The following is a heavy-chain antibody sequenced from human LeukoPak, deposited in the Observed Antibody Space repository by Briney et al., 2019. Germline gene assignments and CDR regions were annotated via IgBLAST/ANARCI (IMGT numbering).Heavy chain of an antibody. CDR1: GDSVSSNGVA. D-gene: IGHD6-13*01. J-gene: IGHJ4*02. CDR3: ARDGGRIAAAPPLDY. V-gene: IGHV6-1*01. CDR2: TYYRSKWYN. Sequence: SQTLSLTCAISGDSVSSNGVAWNWIRQSPSRGLEWLGRTYYRSKWYNDYAVSVKSRITINPDTSKNQFSLQLNSVTPEDTAVYYCARDGGRIAAAPPLDYWGQGTLVTVSS.